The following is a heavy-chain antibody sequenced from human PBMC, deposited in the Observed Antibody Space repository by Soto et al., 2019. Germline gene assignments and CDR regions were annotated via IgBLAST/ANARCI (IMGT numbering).Heavy chain of an antibody. CDR2: ISAYNGNT. D-gene: IGHD4-17*01. J-gene: IGHJ4*02. CDR1: GYTFTSYG. Sequence: QVQLVQSGAEVKKPGASVKVSCKASGYTFTSYGISWVRQAPGQGLEWMGWISAYNGNTNYAQKLQGRVTMTTDTSXXTXYXXLRSLRSDDTAVYYCARDGFWVDRRYTVTYDGTDYWGQGTLLTVSS. CDR3: ARDGFWVDRRYTVTYDGTDY. V-gene: IGHV1-18*01.